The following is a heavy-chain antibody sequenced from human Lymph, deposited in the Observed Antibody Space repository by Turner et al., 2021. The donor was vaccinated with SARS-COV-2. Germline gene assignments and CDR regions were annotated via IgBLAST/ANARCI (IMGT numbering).Heavy chain of an antibody. D-gene: IGHD3-10*01. J-gene: IGHJ6*02. CDR3: ARYGSGGYFYYGLDV. V-gene: IGHV3-30*04. CDR2: ISYDGSNK. CDR1: VFTFSTNA. Sequence: QVQLVDSWGGLVQLGRSLRLPCDAFVFTFSTNAIHWVRQAAGKGLEWVAVISYDGSNKYYADSVKGRFTISRDNSKNTLYLQMNSLRAEDTAVYYCARYGSGGYFYYGLDVWGQGTTVTVSS.